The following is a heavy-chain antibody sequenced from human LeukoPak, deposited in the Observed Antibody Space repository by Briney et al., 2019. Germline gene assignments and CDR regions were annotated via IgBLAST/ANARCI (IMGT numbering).Heavy chain of an antibody. CDR1: GYTFTGYY. J-gene: IGHJ4*02. CDR2: INPNSGGT. D-gene: IGHD4-17*01. V-gene: IGHV1-2*02. Sequence: ASVKVSCKASGYTFTGYYMHWVRQAPGQGLEWMGWINPNSGGTNYAQKFQGRVTMTRDTSISTAYMELSRLRSDDTAVYYCARDGYGDPGGFRDYWGQGTLVTVSS. CDR3: ARDGYGDPGGFRDY.